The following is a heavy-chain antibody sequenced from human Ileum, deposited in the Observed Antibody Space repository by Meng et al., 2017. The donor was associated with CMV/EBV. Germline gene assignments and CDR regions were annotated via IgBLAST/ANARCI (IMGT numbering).Heavy chain of an antibody. CDR3: SKDKVGGYSSSGRPYYYGMDV. D-gene: IGHD6-6*01. V-gene: IGHV3-9*01. J-gene: IGHJ6*02. CDR1: GFTFGDYA. CDR2: ISWNSGTI. Sequence: SLKISCAASGFTFGDYAMHWVRQAPGKGLEWVSGISWNSGTIGYADSVKGRFTISRDNAKNSLYLQMNSLRPEDTALYYCSKDKVGGYSSSGRPYYYGMDVWGQGTTVTVFS.